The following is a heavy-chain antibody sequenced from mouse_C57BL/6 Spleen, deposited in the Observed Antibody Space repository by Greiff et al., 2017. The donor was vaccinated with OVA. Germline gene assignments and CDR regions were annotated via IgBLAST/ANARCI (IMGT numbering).Heavy chain of an antibody. Sequence: EVKLVESGGDLVKPGGSLKLSCAASGFTFSSYGMSWVRQTPDKRLEWVATISSGGSYTYYPDSVKGRFTISRDNAKNTLYLQMSSLKSEDTAMYYCACYYGSSFNYWGQGTTLTVSS. J-gene: IGHJ2*01. CDR1: GFTFSSYG. V-gene: IGHV5-6*01. CDR3: ACYYGSSFNY. D-gene: IGHD1-1*01. CDR2: ISSGGSYT.